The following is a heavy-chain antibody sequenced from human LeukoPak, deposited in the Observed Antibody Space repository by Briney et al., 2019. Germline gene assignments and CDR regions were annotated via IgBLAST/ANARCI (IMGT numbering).Heavy chain of an antibody. CDR3: ARTLLGRLFDY. CDR1: GGTFSSYA. J-gene: IGHJ4*02. Sequence: ASVKVSCKASGGTFSSYAISWVRQAPGQGLEWMGGIIPIFGTANYAQKFQGRATITADESTSTAYMELSSLRSEDTAVYYCARTLLGRLFDYWGQGTLVTVSS. D-gene: IGHD2-8*02. V-gene: IGHV1-69*13. CDR2: IIPIFGTA.